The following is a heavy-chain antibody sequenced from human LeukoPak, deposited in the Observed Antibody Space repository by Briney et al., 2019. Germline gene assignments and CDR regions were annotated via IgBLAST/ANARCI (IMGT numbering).Heavy chain of an antibody. CDR1: GFSFSDHW. V-gene: IGHV3-7*01. D-gene: IGHD5-24*01. CDR3: ARDLGWLQSDY. J-gene: IGHJ4*02. Sequence: GGSLRLSCVTSGFSFSDHWMNWFRQAPGKGLEWVATIKKDGSEQYYVDSMKGRLTISRDNAKNSVYLEIHNLRAEDTAVYYCARDLGWLQSDYWGQGTLVTVSS. CDR2: IKKDGSEQ.